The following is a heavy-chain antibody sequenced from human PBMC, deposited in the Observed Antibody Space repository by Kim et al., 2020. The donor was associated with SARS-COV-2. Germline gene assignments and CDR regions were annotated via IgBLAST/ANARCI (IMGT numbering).Heavy chain of an antibody. Sequence: YIYYADSVKGRFTISRDNAKNSLYLQMNSLRAEDTAVYYCARGQTGTLDYWGQGTLVTVSS. CDR2: YI. J-gene: IGHJ4*02. D-gene: IGHD1-7*01. CDR3: ARGQTGTLDY. V-gene: IGHV3-21*01.